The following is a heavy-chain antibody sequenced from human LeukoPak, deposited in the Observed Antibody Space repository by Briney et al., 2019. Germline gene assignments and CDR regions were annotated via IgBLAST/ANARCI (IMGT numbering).Heavy chain of an antibody. J-gene: IGHJ4*02. CDR3: ARVRAGALDY. Sequence: ASETLSLTCTVSGGSISSHYWSWIRQPPGKGLEWIGYIYYSGSTNYNPSLKRRVTISVDTSKNQFSLKLSSVTAADTAVYYCARVRAGALDYWGQGTLVTVSS. CDR1: GGSISSHY. D-gene: IGHD1-26*01. V-gene: IGHV4-59*11. CDR2: IYYSGST.